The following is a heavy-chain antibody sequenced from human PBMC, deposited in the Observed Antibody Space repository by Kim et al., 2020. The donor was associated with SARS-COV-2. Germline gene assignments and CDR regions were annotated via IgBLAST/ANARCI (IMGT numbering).Heavy chain of an antibody. D-gene: IGHD3-10*01. Sequence: SETLSLTCAVYGGSFSGYYWSWIRQPPGKGLEWIGEINHSGSTNYNPSLKSRVTISVDTSKNQFSLKLSSVTAADTAVYYCARAPREGTMVRGVIIRYYGMDVWGQGTTVTVSS. CDR3: ARAPREGTMVRGVIIRYYGMDV. CDR2: INHSGST. CDR1: GGSFSGYY. J-gene: IGHJ6*02. V-gene: IGHV4-34*01.